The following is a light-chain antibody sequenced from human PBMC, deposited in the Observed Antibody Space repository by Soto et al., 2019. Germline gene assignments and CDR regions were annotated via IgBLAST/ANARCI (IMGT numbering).Light chain of an antibody. CDR1: SSDVGRYNL. Sequence: QSALTQPASVSGSPGQSITISCTGSSSDVGRYNLVSWYQQHPGKAPKLLIYEDIERPSGVSNRFSGSKSGNTASLTISGLQTEDEADYYCCSYAGSTSVVFGGGTKLTVL. V-gene: IGLV2-23*01. J-gene: IGLJ2*01. CDR3: CSYAGSTSVV. CDR2: EDI.